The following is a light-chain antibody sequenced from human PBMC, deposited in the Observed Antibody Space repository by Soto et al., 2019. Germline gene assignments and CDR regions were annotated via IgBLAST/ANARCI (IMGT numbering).Light chain of an antibody. J-gene: IGLJ1*01. CDR1: SSDVGAYNY. Sequence: QSLLTQPAAGSGSPGQPITISCAGTSSDVGAYNYVSWYQHHPGKAPKLMIYDVNNRPSGDSNRFSGSKSGTPASLTISGLQAEDEADYYCSSWTSGATYVSGSGTKVTVL. CDR3: SSWTSGATYV. CDR2: DVN. V-gene: IGLV2-14*03.